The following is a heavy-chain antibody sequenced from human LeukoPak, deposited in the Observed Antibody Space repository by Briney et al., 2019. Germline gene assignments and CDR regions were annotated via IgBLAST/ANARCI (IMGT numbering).Heavy chain of an antibody. CDR2: TYSGGST. Sequence: GGSLRLSCAASGFTVSSNYMSWVRQAPGKGLEWVSVTYSGGSTNYADSVKGRFTISRDNSKNTLYLQMNSLRAEDTAVYYFASTSFHWFDPWGQGTLVTVSS. CDR3: ASTSFHWFDP. V-gene: IGHV3-66*01. J-gene: IGHJ5*02. CDR1: GFTVSSNY.